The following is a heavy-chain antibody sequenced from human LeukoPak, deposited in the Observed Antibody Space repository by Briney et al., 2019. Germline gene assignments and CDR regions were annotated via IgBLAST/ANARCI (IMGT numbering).Heavy chain of an antibody. CDR2: IYTSGST. J-gene: IGHJ4*02. D-gene: IGHD3-3*01. V-gene: IGHV4-4*07. CDR1: GGSISSYY. CDR3: ASTDYDFCSGYRFDY. Sequence: SETLSLTCTVSGGSISSYYWSWIRQPAGKGLEWIGRIYTSGSTNYNPSLKSRVTMSVDTSKNQFSLKLSSVTAADAAVYYCASTDYDFCSGYRFDYWGQGTLVTVSS.